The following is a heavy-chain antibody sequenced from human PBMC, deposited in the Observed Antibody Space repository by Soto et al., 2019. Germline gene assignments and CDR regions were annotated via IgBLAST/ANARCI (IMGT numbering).Heavy chain of an antibody. Sequence: GSLRLSCAASGFTFSDYYMSWIRQAPGKGLEWVSYIGSSDNIIYYADSVKGRFTISRDNAKNSLYLQMNSLRAEDTAVYYCARDLGYYESSGYFDYWGQGTLVTVSS. V-gene: IGHV3-11*01. J-gene: IGHJ4*02. CDR2: IGSSDNII. D-gene: IGHD3-22*01. CDR1: GFTFSDYY. CDR3: ARDLGYYESSGYFDY.